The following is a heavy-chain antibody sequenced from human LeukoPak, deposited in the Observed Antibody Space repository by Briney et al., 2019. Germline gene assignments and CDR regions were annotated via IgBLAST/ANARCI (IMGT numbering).Heavy chain of an antibody. CDR1: GYTFTSYY. V-gene: IGHV1-46*01. J-gene: IGHJ4*02. CDR2: INPSGGST. CDR3: ARGQAGAAGY. D-gene: IGHD1-26*01. Sequence: APVKVSCKASGYTFTSYYLHWVRQAPGQGLEWMGIINPSGGSTSYAQKFQGRVTMTRDTSTSTVYMELSSLRSEDTAVFYCARGQAGAAGYWGQGTPVTVSS.